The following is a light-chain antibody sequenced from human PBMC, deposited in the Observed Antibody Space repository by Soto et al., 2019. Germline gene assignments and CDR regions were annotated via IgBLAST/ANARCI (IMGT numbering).Light chain of an antibody. CDR2: QAS. CDR3: QQYGDSLLT. CDR1: QSISSSY. V-gene: IGKV3-20*01. J-gene: IGKJ4*01. Sequence: ENVFTHSPGTRSLSPGERATLSCRASQSISSSYLAWYQQKPRQTPRLLIYQASSRSTGIPDRFSGSGSGTDFALTISRLEPEDFAVYYCQQYGDSLLTFGGGTKVEIK.